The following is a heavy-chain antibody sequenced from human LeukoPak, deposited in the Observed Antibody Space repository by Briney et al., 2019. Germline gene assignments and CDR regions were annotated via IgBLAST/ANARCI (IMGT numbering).Heavy chain of an antibody. D-gene: IGHD4-17*01. CDR2: ITGSHGRT. Sequence: GGSLRLSCAASGFTFSSFAMTWVRRAPGKGLEWVSSITGSHGRTYNTDSVKGRFTISRDNSQNTLYLQMNSLTAEDTAVYYRTKDPNGDYVGAFDPWGQGTLVTVSS. V-gene: IGHV3-23*01. CDR3: TKDPNGDYVGAFDP. CDR1: GFTFSSFA. J-gene: IGHJ5*02.